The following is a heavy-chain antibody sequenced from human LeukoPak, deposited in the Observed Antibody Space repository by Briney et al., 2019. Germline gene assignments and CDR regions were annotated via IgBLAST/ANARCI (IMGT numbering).Heavy chain of an antibody. J-gene: IGHJ4*02. V-gene: IGHV1-18*01. CDR2: INTYNGDT. D-gene: IGHD1-1*01. CDR1: GYTFTSYG. Sequence: ASVKVPCKASGYTFTSYGLSWVRQAPGQGLEYMGWINTYNGDTNYAQKLQGRVTMTTDTSTTTAYMELRSLRSDDTALYFCAIRSGTLPYYFDYWGQGTLVTVSS. CDR3: AIRSGTLPYYFDY.